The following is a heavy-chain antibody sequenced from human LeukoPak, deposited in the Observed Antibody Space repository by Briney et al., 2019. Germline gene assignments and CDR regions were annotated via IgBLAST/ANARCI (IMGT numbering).Heavy chain of an antibody. CDR1: GGSISPYY. D-gene: IGHD4/OR15-4a*01. J-gene: IGHJ3*02. V-gene: IGHV4-59*08. CDR3: ARRPSNLVAFDI. CDR2: IFYTGNT. Sequence: SETLSLTCTVSGGSISPYYWSWIRQPPGRGLEWIGYIFYTGNTNYIPSLKSRVTISVDTSNNQFSLRLSSVTAADTAVYYCARRPSNLVAFDIWGQGTVVTVSS.